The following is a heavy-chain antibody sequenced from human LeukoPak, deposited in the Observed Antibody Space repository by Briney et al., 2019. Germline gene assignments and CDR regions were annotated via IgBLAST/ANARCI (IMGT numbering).Heavy chain of an antibody. CDR1: GYTLTELS. Sequence: ASVKVSCKVSGYTLTELSMHWVRQAPGKGLEWMGGFDPEDGETIYAQKFQGRVTMTTDTSTSTAYMELSSLRSEDTAVYYCARDKGYYDSSSPNYYYYYMDVWGKGTTVTVSS. V-gene: IGHV1-24*01. CDR3: ARDKGYYDSSSPNYYYYYMDV. D-gene: IGHD3-22*01. J-gene: IGHJ6*03. CDR2: FDPEDGET.